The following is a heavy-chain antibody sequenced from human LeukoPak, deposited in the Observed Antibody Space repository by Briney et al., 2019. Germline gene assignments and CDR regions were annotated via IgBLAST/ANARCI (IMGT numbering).Heavy chain of an antibody. D-gene: IGHD2-2*01. V-gene: IGHV4-4*02. CDR1: GGSISSSNW. J-gene: IGHJ4*02. CDR2: IYHSGST. CDR3: ARVGQSSTSCFDY. Sequence: SGTLSLTCAVSGGSISSSNWWSWVRQPPGKGLEWIGEIYHSGSTNYNPSPKSRVTISVDKSKNQFSLKLSSVTAADTAVYYCARVGQSSTSCFDYWGQGTLVTVSS.